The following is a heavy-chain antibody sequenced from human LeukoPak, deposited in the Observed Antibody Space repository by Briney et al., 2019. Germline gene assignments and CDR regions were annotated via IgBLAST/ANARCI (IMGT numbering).Heavy chain of an antibody. V-gene: IGHV1-18*01. CDR1: RYTFTSYG. CDR2: ISAFNGNT. Sequence: ASVKVSCKASRYTFTSYGISWVRQALGQGLEWMGWISAFNGNTSYAQKLLGRVTMTTDTSTSTAYMELRSLRSDDTAVYYCARDVVRYFDSLLSDYYYGMDVWGQGTTVTVSS. D-gene: IGHD3-9*01. CDR3: ARDVVRYFDSLLSDYYYGMDV. J-gene: IGHJ6*02.